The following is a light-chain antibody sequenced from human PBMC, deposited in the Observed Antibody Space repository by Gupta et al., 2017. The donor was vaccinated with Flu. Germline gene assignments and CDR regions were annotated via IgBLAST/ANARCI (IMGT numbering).Light chain of an antibody. V-gene: IGLV6-57*01. Sequence: GSIDDSFFQWFLQRPGGSPTTVIFDGTQRPSSVPALFSASTDRSSNSASLTISGLKGEDEADYYCQSYNSSNLTCVFGGGTKVTVL. CDR2: DGT. CDR1: GSIDDSF. J-gene: IGLJ3*02. CDR3: QSYNSSNLTCV.